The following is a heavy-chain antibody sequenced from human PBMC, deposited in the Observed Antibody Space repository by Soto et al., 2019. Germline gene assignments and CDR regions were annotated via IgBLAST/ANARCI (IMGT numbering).Heavy chain of an antibody. Sequence: QVQLVESGGGVVQPGRSLRLSCAASGFTFSSYAMHWVRQAPGKGLEWVAVISYDGSNKYYADSVKGRFTISRDNSKNTLYLQMNRLRAEDTAVYYCARERSSGYFDYWGQRTLVTVSS. CDR2: ISYDGSNK. V-gene: IGHV3-30-3*01. J-gene: IGHJ4*02. CDR3: ARERSSGYFDY. CDR1: GFTFSSYA. D-gene: IGHD6-19*01.